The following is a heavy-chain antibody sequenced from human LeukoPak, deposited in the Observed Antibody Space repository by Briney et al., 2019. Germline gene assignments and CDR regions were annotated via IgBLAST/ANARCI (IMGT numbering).Heavy chain of an antibody. D-gene: IGHD5-24*01. CDR1: GYTFTSYD. CDR2: MNPNSGNT. J-gene: IGHJ6*03. V-gene: IGHV1-8*01. CDR3: ARGLRDGYNPQGHYYMDV. Sequence: ASVKVSCKASGYTFTSYDINWVRQATGQGLEWTGWMNPNSGNTGYAQKFQGRVTMTRNTSISTAYMELSSLRSEDTAVYYCARGLRDGYNPQGHYYMDVWGKGTTVTVSS.